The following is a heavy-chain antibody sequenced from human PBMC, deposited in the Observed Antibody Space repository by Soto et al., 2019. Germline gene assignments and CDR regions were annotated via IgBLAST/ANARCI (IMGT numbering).Heavy chain of an antibody. Sequence: QVQLQESGPGLVKPSETLSLTCTVSGGSISSYYWSWIRQPPGKGLEWIGYIYYTGYTNYNPSLKSRVTIPVDTSKNQFSLNVSSVTAADTAVYYCARVKWFGESGFDYWGQGTLVTVSS. CDR2: IYYTGYT. J-gene: IGHJ4*02. CDR1: GGSISSYY. D-gene: IGHD3-10*01. CDR3: ARVKWFGESGFDY. V-gene: IGHV4-59*01.